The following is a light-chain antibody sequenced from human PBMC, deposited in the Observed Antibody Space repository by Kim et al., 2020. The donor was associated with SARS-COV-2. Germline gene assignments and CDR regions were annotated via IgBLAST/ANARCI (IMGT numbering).Light chain of an antibody. Sequence: GQRVTISCSGSSSNIGSNYVYWYQQLPETAPKLLIYRNNQRPSGVPDRFSGSKSGTSASLAISGLRSEDEADYYCAAWDDSLSGRVFGGGTQLTVL. V-gene: IGLV1-47*01. CDR3: AAWDDSLSGRV. CDR2: RNN. J-gene: IGLJ3*02. CDR1: SSNIGSNY.